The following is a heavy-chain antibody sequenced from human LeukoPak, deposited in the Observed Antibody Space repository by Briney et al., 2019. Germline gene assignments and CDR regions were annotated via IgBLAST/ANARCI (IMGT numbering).Heavy chain of an antibody. CDR3: AKDIFTMVRGVVDY. V-gene: IGHV3-21*04. D-gene: IGHD3-10*01. J-gene: IGHJ4*02. CDR1: GFTFTDYS. CDR2: ISSDSGHI. Sequence: PGGSLTLSCAAAGFTFTDYSMNWVRQAPGKGLEWVSTISSDSGHIYYADSVKGRFTISRDNAKNSLYLQMNSLRAEDTALYYCAKDIFTMVRGVVDYWGQGTLVTVSS.